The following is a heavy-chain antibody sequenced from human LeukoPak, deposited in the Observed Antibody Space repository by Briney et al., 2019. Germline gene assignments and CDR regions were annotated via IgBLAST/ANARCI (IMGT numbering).Heavy chain of an antibody. CDR2: ISWNSGSI. CDR3: AKVRYDYVWGSYLFDY. Sequence: GGSLRLSCAASGFTFDDYAMHWVRQAPGKGLEWVSGISWNSGSIGYADSVKGRFTISRDNAKNSLYLQMNSLRAEDTALYYCAKVRYDYVWGSYLFDYWGRGTLVTVSS. V-gene: IGHV3-9*01. J-gene: IGHJ4*02. D-gene: IGHD3-16*02. CDR1: GFTFDDYA.